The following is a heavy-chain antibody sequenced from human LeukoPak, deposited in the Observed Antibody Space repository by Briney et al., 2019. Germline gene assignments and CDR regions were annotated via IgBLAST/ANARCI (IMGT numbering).Heavy chain of an antibody. CDR2: ISTGTYI. D-gene: IGHD4-23*01. V-gene: IGHV3-48*03. J-gene: IGHJ4*02. Sequence: AGGSLRLSCAASGFTFSRFEMNWVRQAPGKGLEWISHISTGTYIAYTDSVKGRFTISRDNAKNSLFLHMNSLRAEDTAVYYCTREQDREASATVVGDYWGQGTLVTVSS. CDR1: GFTFSRFE. CDR3: TREQDREASATVVGDY.